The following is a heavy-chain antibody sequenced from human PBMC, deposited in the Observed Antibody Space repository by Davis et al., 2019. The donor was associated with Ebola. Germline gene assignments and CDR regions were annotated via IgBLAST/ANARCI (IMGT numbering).Heavy chain of an antibody. CDR1: GGSITRYY. J-gene: IGHJ6*03. V-gene: IGHV4-59*01. CDR2: IYYSGST. CDR3: ARGDDYPFYMDV. Sequence: MPSETLSLTCTVSGGSITRYYWNWIRQPPGKGLEWIGYIYYSGSTNYNPSLKSRVTISVDTSKNQFSLKLSSVTAADTAVYYCARGDDYPFYMDVWGKGTTVTVSS. D-gene: IGHD3-16*01.